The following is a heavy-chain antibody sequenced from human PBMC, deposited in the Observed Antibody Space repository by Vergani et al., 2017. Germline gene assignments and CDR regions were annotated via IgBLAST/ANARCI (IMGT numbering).Heavy chain of an antibody. CDR1: GGSISSSSYY. J-gene: IGHJ3*02. V-gene: IGHV4-39*07. CDR2: IYYSGST. CDR3: ARAPRTSYYYDSSGFQSHVGAFDI. Sequence: QLQLQESGPGLVKPSETLSLTCTVSGGSISSSSYYWGWIRHPPGKGLEWIGSIYYSGSTYYNPSLKSRVTISVDTSKNQFSLKLSSVTAAYTAVYYCARAPRTSYYYDSSGFQSHVGAFDIWGQGTMVTVSS. D-gene: IGHD3-22*01.